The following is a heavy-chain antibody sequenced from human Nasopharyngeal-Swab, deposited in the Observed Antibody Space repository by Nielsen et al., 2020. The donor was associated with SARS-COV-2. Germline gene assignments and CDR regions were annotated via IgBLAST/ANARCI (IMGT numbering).Heavy chain of an antibody. CDR2: ISAYNGNT. J-gene: IGHJ4*02. Sequence: WVRQAPGQGLEWMGWISAYNGNTNYALKLQGRVTMTTDTSTSTAYMELRSLRSDDTAVYYCARAMTMVVTIPAYWGQGTLVTVSS. V-gene: IGHV1-18*01. CDR3: ARAMTMVVTIPAY. D-gene: IGHD4/OR15-4a*01.